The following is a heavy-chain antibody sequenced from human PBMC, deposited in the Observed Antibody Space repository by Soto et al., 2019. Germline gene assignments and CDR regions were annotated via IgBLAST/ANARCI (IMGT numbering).Heavy chain of an antibody. Sequence: GGSLRLSCAAPGFTFSSYWMHWVRQAPGKGLVWVSRINSDGSSTSYADSVKGRFTISRDNAKNTLYLQMNSLRAEDTAVYYCARSLGVGATNAFDIWGQGTMVTVSS. D-gene: IGHD1-26*01. CDR1: GFTFSSYW. V-gene: IGHV3-74*01. CDR2: INSDGSST. CDR3: ARSLGVGATNAFDI. J-gene: IGHJ3*02.